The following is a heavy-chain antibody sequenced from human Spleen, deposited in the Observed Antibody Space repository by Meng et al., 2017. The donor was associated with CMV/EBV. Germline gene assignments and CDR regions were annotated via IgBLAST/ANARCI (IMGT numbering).Heavy chain of an antibody. CDR3: TTDNPAWFSTSPRSNRYFQH. D-gene: IGHD2-2*01. V-gene: IGHV3-15*01. J-gene: IGHJ1*01. Sequence: NAWMSWVRQAPGKGLEWVGRIKSNTDGGTTDYAAPVKGRFTISRDDSKNTLYLQMNSLKTEDTAVYYCTTDNPAWFSTSPRSNRYFQHWGQGTLVTVSS. CDR2: IKSNTDGGTT. CDR1: NAW.